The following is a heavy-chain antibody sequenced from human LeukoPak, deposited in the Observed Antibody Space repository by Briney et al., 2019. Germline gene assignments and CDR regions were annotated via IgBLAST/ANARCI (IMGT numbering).Heavy chain of an antibody. CDR3: AKVLFGPFDI. CDR1: GFTFSSHE. Sequence: GGSLRLSCAASGFTFSSHEMNWVRQAPGKGLEWVSYISSSGSTKYYADSVKGRFTISRDNAKNSLYLQMNSLRAEDTAVYYCAKVLFGPFDIWGQGTMVTVSS. D-gene: IGHD3-3*01. V-gene: IGHV3-48*03. CDR2: ISSSGSTK. J-gene: IGHJ3*02.